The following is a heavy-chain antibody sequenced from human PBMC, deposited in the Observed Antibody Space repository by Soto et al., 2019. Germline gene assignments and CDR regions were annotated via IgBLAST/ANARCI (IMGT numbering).Heavy chain of an antibody. CDR2: IYYSGST. D-gene: IGHD3-22*01. Sequence: SETLSLTCTVSGGSISSGGYYWSWIRQHPGKGLEWIGYIYYSGSTYYNPSLKSRVTISVDTSKNQFSLKLSSVTAADTAVYYCAVVTHYYYYYGMDVWGQGTTVTVSS. V-gene: IGHV4-31*03. J-gene: IGHJ6*02. CDR3: AVVTHYYYYYGMDV. CDR1: GGSISSGGYY.